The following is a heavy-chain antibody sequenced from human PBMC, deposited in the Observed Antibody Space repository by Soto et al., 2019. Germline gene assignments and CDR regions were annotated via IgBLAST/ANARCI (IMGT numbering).Heavy chain of an antibody. Sequence: ASVKVSCKASGYTFTSYGISWVRQAPGQGLEWMGWISAYNGNTNYAQKLQGRVTMTTDTSTSTAYMELRSLRSDDTAVYYCARSRGGVVMNWFDPWGQGTLVTVSS. J-gene: IGHJ5*02. D-gene: IGHD3-3*01. CDR1: GYTFTSYG. CDR3: ARSRGGVVMNWFDP. V-gene: IGHV1-18*01. CDR2: ISAYNGNT.